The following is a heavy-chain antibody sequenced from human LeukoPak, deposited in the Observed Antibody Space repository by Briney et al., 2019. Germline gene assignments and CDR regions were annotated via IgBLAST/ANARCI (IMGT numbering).Heavy chain of an antibody. D-gene: IGHD6-19*01. CDR1: GYTFTGYY. CDR3: ARPDIGMADLDY. V-gene: IGHV1-2*02. Sequence: ASVKVSCKASGYTFTGYYMHWVRQAPGQGLECMGWINPKSGGTNYAQKFQGRVTMTRDTSISTAYMELNRLRSDDTAVYYCARPDIGMADLDYWGQGTLVTVSS. J-gene: IGHJ4*02. CDR2: INPKSGGT.